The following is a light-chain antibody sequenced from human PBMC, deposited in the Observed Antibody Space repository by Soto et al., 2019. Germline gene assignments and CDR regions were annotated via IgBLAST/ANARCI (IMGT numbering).Light chain of an antibody. J-gene: IGKJ1*01. CDR1: QTISSW. Sequence: DIQMTQSPSTLSGSVGDRVTITCRASQTISSWLAWYQQKPGKAPKLLIYKASTLKSGVPSRFIGSGSGTEFTLTISSLQPDDFATDYCQHYNSYSEAFGQGTKVDI. V-gene: IGKV1-5*03. CDR3: QHYNSYSEA. CDR2: KAS.